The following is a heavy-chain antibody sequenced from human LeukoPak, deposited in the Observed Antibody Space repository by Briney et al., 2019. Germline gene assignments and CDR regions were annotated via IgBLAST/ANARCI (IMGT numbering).Heavy chain of an antibody. CDR1: GFTFDDYT. CDR3: AKDISYSSSPWGFDY. J-gene: IGHJ4*02. CDR2: ISWDGGST. Sequence: GGSLRLSCAASGFTFDDYTMHWVRQAPGKGLEWVSLISWDGGSTYYADSVKGRFTISRDNSKNSLYLQMNSLRTEDTALYYCAKDISYSSSPWGFDYWGQGTLVTVSS. D-gene: IGHD6-6*01. V-gene: IGHV3-43*01.